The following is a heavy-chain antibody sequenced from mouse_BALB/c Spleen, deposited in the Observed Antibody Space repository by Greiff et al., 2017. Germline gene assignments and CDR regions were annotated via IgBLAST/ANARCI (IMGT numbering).Heavy chain of an antibody. Sequence: EVKLEESGPSLVKPSQTLSLTCSVTGDSITSGYWNWIRKFPGNKLEYMGYISYSGSTYYNPSLKSRISITRDTSKNQYYLQLNSVTTEDTATYYCARYRGDYDVGFAYWGQGTLVTVSA. CDR1: GDSITSGY. CDR3: ARYRGDYDVGFAY. J-gene: IGHJ3*01. CDR2: ISYSGST. D-gene: IGHD2-4*01. V-gene: IGHV3-8*02.